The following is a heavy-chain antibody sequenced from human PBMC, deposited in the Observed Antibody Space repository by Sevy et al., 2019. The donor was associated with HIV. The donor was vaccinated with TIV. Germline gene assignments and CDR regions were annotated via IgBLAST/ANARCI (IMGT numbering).Heavy chain of an antibody. CDR2: INSDGSDV. CDR3: ARGDRWLHLLYSYYALDV. CDR1: GFTFSDYW. V-gene: IGHV3-74*01. D-gene: IGHD5-18*01. J-gene: IGHJ6*02. Sequence: GGSLRLSCAASGFTFSDYWMHWVRQVPGKGLVWVSRINSDGSDVIYADSVRGRFTMSRDNAKNTLFLQMNSLRAEDTAIYYCARGDRWLHLLYSYYALDVWGQGTTVTVSS.